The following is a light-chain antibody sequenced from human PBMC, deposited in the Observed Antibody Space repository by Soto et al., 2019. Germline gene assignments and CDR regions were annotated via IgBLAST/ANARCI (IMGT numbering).Light chain of an antibody. CDR1: QSISSW. CDR2: DAS. V-gene: IGKV1-5*01. J-gene: IGKJ1*01. Sequence: DIQMTQSPCSLSASVGDRVTITCRASQSISSWLAWYQQKPGKAPKLLIYDASSLESGVPSRFSGSGSGTEFTLTISSLQSEDFAVYYCQQYNNWPQTFGQGTKVDIK. CDR3: QQYNNWPQT.